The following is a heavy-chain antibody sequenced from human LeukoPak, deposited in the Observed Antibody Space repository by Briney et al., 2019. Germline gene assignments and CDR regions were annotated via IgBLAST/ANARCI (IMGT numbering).Heavy chain of an antibody. CDR2: INPSGGST. Sequence: ASGKVSCKASGGTLSSFAITWVRQAPGQGLEWMGIINPSGGSTSYAQKFQGRVTMTRDTSTSTVYMELSSLRSEDTAVYYCARPISGSYPVSGFDYWGQGTLVTVSS. J-gene: IGHJ4*02. D-gene: IGHD1-26*01. CDR3: ARPISGSYPVSGFDY. CDR1: GGTLSSFA. V-gene: IGHV1-46*01.